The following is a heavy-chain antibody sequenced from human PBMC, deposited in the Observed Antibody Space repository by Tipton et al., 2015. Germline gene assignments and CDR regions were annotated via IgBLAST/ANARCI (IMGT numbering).Heavy chain of an antibody. D-gene: IGHD3-10*01. V-gene: IGHV4-59*08. J-gene: IGHJ4*02. CDR2: IYSSGST. CDR3: ARGLLLWFGMSDY. Sequence: LRLSCTVSGASLSNYYWNWIRQPPGKGLEWIGYIYSSGSTNYAPSLESRVTMSRDTSKNQFSLKLTSVTAADTAVYYCARGLLLWFGMSDYWGRGTLVTVSS. CDR1: GASLSNYY.